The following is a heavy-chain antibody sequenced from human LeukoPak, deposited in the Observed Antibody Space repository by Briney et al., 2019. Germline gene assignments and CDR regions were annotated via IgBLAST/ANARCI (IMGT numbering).Heavy chain of an antibody. Sequence: GGSLRLSCAASGFIFSPYAMSWVRQAPGKGLEWVSSISSSSSYIYYADSVKGRFTISRDNAKNSLYLQMNSLRAEDTAVYYCGYRNSSSYYFDYWGQGTLVTVSS. J-gene: IGHJ4*02. CDR2: ISSSSSYI. CDR3: GYRNSSSYYFDY. D-gene: IGHD6-6*01. CDR1: GFIFSPYA. V-gene: IGHV3-21*01.